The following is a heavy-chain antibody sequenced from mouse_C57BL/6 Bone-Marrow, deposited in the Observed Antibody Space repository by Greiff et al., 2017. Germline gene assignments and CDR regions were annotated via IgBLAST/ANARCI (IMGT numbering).Heavy chain of an antibody. CDR1: GYTFTSYW. D-gene: IGHD1-1*01. Sequence: QVQLQQPGAELVKPGASVKLSCKASGYTFTSYWMQWVKQRPGQGLEWIGEIDPSDSYTNYNQKFKGQATLTVDTSSSTAYMQLSSLTSEDSAVYYCATVEGYVDVWGTGTTVTVSS. CDR2: IDPSDSYT. V-gene: IGHV1-50*01. CDR3: ATVEGYVDV. J-gene: IGHJ1*03.